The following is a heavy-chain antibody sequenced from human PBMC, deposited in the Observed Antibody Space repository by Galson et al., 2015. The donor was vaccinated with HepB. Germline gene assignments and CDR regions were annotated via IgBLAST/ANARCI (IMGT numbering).Heavy chain of an antibody. Sequence: QSGAEVKKPGESLKISCKASGYNFADYRILWVRQMPGKGLEWMGIIYPGDSDTTYSPSFQGQVTISADKSTGTAYLQWNSLRASDTAIFFCARTVDGFFDSWGQGTLVTVSS. V-gene: IGHV5-51*01. CDR3: ARTVDGFFDS. D-gene: IGHD4-23*01. J-gene: IGHJ4*02. CDR2: IYPGDSDT. CDR1: GYNFADYR.